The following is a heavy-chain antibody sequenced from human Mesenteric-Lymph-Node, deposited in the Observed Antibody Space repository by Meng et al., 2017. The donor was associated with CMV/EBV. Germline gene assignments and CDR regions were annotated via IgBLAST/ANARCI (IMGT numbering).Heavy chain of an antibody. V-gene: IGHV4-59*01. CDR3: ARVGEIYDSSGYYYDY. J-gene: IGHJ4*02. D-gene: IGHD3-22*01. Sequence: SETLSLTCNVSGGSISGFHWSWIRQPAGKGLEWIGYIYYSGGTNYNPSLKSRVTISVDTSKNQFSLKLTSVTAADTAVYYCARVGEIYDSSGYYYDYWGQGTLVTVSS. CDR2: IYYSGGT. CDR1: GGSISGFH.